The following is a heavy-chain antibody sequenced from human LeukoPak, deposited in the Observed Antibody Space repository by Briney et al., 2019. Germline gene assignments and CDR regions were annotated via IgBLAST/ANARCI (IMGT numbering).Heavy chain of an antibody. CDR3: AGLSSGWYEDWFDP. D-gene: IGHD6-19*01. CDR2: ISSSSSTI. CDR1: GFTFSSYS. V-gene: IGHV3-48*02. Sequence: PGGSLRLSCAASGFTFSSYSMNWVRQAPGKGLEWVSYISSSSSTIYYADSVKGRFTISRDNAKNSLYLQMNSLRDEDTAVYYCAGLSSGWYEDWFDPWGQGTLVTVSS. J-gene: IGHJ5*02.